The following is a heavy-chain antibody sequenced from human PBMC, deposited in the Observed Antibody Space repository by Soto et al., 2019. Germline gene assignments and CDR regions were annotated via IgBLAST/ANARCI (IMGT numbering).Heavy chain of an antibody. V-gene: IGHV4-59*08. D-gene: IGHD3-3*01. J-gene: IGHJ6*03. CDR2: IYYSGST. Sequence: SETLSLTCTVSGGSISSYYWSWIRQPPGKGLEWIGYIYYSGSTNYNPSLKSRVTISVDTSKNQFSLKLSSVTAADTAVYYCARQFLKWRDYYYMDVRGKGTTDTVSS. CDR1: GGSISSYY. CDR3: ARQFLKWRDYYYMDV.